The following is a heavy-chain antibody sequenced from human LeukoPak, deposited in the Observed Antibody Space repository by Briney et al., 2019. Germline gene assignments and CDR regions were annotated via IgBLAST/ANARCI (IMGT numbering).Heavy chain of an antibody. D-gene: IGHD6-13*01. CDR2: ISWNSGSI. V-gene: IGHV3-9*01. Sequence: GGSLRLSCAASGFTFDDYAMHWVRQAPGKGLEWVSGISWNSGSIGYADSVKGRFTISRDNAKNSLYLQMNSLRAEDTAVYYCGRDLAAAGTLIEHWGQGTLVTVSS. J-gene: IGHJ4*02. CDR3: GRDLAAAGTLIEH. CDR1: GFTFDDYA.